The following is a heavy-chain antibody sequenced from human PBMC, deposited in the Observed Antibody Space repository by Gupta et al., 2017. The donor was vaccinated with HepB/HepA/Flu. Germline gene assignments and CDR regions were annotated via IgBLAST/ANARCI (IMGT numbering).Heavy chain of an antibody. J-gene: IGHJ5*02. D-gene: IGHD3-16*01. V-gene: IGHV3-23*01. CDR2: ITGTGGTT. Sequence: EVQLLESGGTLVQPGGSLRLSCAAYGFTFSNHALNWVRQAPGKGLEWVSSITGTGGTTYYAHSVKGRFTISRDNSKNTLYLQMNSLRAEDTAVYYCARDPGGLVRFDPWGQGTLVTVAS. CDR3: ARDPGGLVRFDP. CDR1: GFTFSNHA.